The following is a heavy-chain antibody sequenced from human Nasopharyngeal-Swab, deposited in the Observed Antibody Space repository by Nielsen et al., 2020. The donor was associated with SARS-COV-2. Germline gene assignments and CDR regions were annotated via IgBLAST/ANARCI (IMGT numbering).Heavy chain of an antibody. D-gene: IGHD3-22*01. J-gene: IGHJ6*03. CDR3: ARTTYYYDSSGPGYYYMDV. V-gene: IGHV2-70*18. Sequence: TLSLTCTVSGGSISSGDYYWSWIRQPPGKALEWLALIDWDDDKYYSTSLKTRLTISKDTSKNQVVLTMTNMDPVDTATYYCARTTYYYDSSGPGYYYMDVWGKGTTVTVSS. CDR1: GGSISSGDYY. CDR2: IDWDDDK.